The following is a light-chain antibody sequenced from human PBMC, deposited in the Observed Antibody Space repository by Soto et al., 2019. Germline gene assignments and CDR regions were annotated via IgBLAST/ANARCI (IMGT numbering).Light chain of an antibody. Sequence: QSVLTQPPSVSGAPGQRVTISCTGSSSNIGTGYDVHWYQQLPGTAPKLLIYGNSNRPSGVPDRFSGSKSGNTASLTISGLQAADEADYYCTSYTGSSTLYVFGTGTKVTVL. J-gene: IGLJ1*01. CDR2: GNS. V-gene: IGLV1-40*01. CDR1: SSNIGTGYD. CDR3: TSYTGSSTLYV.